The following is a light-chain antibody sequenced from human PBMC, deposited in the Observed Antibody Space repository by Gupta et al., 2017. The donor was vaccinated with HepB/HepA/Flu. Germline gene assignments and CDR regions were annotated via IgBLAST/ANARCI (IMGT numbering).Light chain of an antibody. V-gene: IGKV3-20*01. CDR1: QTVSSNY. CDR3: QQYGASPFT. CDR2: DAS. J-gene: IGKJ3*01. Sequence: DIVLTQSPGTLSLSPGERATLSCRASQTVSSNYLVWYQQKPGQAPRLLIYDASNRATGIPDGFNGSGSGTDFTLTISRLEPEDFAVYYCQQYGASPFTFGPGTKVDIK.